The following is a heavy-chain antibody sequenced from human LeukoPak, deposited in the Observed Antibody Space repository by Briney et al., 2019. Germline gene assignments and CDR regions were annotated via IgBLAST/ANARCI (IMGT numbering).Heavy chain of an antibody. CDR1: GFTFSSYS. CDR3: ARFIAAPYYFDY. V-gene: IGHV3-21*01. D-gene: IGHD6-13*01. Sequence: SGGSLRLSCAASGFTFSSYSMNWFRQAPGKGLEWVSFISSSRSYIYYANSVKGRFTISIDNAKNSLYLQMDRLRAEDTAVYYCARFIAAPYYFDYWGRGTLVTVSS. CDR2: ISSSRSYI. J-gene: IGHJ4*02.